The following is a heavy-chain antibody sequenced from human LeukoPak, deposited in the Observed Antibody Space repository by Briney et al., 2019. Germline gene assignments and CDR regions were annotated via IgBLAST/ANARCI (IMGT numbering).Heavy chain of an antibody. Sequence: SETLSLTCAVSGYSIGSGYYWGWIRHTPGKGLEWIGSIYHTKTTSYNPSLTSRVTISVDTSKNQFSLRLSSVTAADTAVYYCARVSGDDSGHFHLWGQGTLVTVSS. D-gene: IGHD2-21*02. CDR2: IYHTKTT. CDR3: ARVSGDDSGHFHL. V-gene: IGHV4-38-2*01. J-gene: IGHJ1*01. CDR1: GYSIGSGYY.